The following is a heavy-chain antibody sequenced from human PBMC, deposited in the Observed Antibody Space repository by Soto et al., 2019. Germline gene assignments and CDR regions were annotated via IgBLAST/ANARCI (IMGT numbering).Heavy chain of an antibody. CDR1: GFSLSTHGVG. Sequence: QITLKESGPTLVKPTETLTLTCTFSGFSLSTHGVGVGWIRQPPGKALEWLAIYFWDDDTRYSLSLKSRLTITKDTSRNQVVLTMASMDPADTATYYCARSRAAWVNAFDVWGQGTMVTVSS. D-gene: IGHD1-26*01. V-gene: IGHV2-5*02. CDR3: ARSRAAWVNAFDV. CDR2: YFWDDDT. J-gene: IGHJ3*01.